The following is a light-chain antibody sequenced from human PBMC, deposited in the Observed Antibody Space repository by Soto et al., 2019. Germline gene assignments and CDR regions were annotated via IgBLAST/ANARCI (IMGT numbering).Light chain of an antibody. Sequence: EIVLTQSPATLSVSPWERATLCCRASQSVSSDLAWYHQKPGQAPRLLIFAASTRATSVPARFTGSRSGTEFTLTINSLQSEDFAIYYCQQYNNWPRTFGQGTKVDIK. CDR3: QQYNNWPRT. V-gene: IGKV3-15*01. CDR1: QSVSSD. CDR2: AAS. J-gene: IGKJ1*01.